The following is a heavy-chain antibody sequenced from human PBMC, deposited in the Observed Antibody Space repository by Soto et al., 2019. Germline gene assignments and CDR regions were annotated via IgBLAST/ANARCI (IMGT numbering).Heavy chain of an antibody. J-gene: IGHJ6*02. Sequence: GASVKVSCKASGGTFSSYAISWVRQAPGQGLEWMGGIIPIFGTANYAQKFQGRVTITADKSTSTAYMELSSLRSEDTAVYYCAMGDIVVVPAAIEDYYYYYGMDVWGQGTTVTVS. V-gene: IGHV1-69*06. CDR2: IIPIFGTA. D-gene: IGHD2-2*02. CDR3: AMGDIVVVPAAIEDYYYYYGMDV. CDR1: GGTFSSYA.